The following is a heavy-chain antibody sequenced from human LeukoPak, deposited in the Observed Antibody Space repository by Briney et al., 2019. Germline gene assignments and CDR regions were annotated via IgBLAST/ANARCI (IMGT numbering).Heavy chain of an antibody. Sequence: GGPLRLSCAASGFTFSSYSMNGVRQAPGKGLEWVSYISSSRSTIYYADSVKGRFTISRENAKNSLYLQMNSLRDEDTAVYYCARDSWFGELPNPDYWGQGTLVTVSS. CDR3: ARDSWFGELPNPDY. J-gene: IGHJ4*02. CDR2: ISSSRSTI. V-gene: IGHV3-48*02. D-gene: IGHD3-10*01. CDR1: GFTFSSYS.